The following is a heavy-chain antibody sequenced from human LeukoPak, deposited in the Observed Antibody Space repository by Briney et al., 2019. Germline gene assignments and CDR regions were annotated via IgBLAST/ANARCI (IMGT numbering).Heavy chain of an antibody. Sequence: GGSLRLSCAASGFTFSSYGMYWVRQAPGKGLEWVAFIRYDGSNKYYADSVKGRITISRDNSKNTLYVQMNSLRVEDTAVYYCAKGGFVDIVAPITGEVDYHYYYMDVWGKGTTVTISS. CDR3: AKGGFVDIVAPITGEVDYHYYYMDV. CDR1: GFTFSSYG. J-gene: IGHJ6*03. CDR2: IRYDGSNK. D-gene: IGHD5-12*01. V-gene: IGHV3-30*02.